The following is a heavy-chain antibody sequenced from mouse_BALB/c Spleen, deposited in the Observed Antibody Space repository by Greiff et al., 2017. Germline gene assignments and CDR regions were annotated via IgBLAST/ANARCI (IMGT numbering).Heavy chain of an antibody. CDR1: GFTFSSYG. V-gene: IGHV5-6-3*01. D-gene: IGHD3-3*01. Sequence: EVHLVESGGGLVQPGGSLKLSCAASGFTFSSYGMSWVRQTPDKRLELVATINSNGGSTYYPDSVKGRFTISRDNAKNTLYLQMSSLKSEDTAMYYCARGDYYYAMDYWGQGTSVTVSS. CDR3: ARGDYYYAMDY. J-gene: IGHJ4*01. CDR2: INSNGGST.